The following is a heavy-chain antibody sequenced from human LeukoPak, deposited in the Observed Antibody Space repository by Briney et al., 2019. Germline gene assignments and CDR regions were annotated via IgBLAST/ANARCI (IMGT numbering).Heavy chain of an antibody. V-gene: IGHV3-7*01. D-gene: IGHD4-17*01. CDR1: GFTFSIYW. CDR2: IKQDGSEK. J-gene: IGHJ5*02. CDR3: ARAHPDYGDSLWFDP. Sequence: GGSLRLSCAASGFTFSIYWMSWVRQAPGKGLEWVANIKQDGSEKYYVDSVKGRFTISRDNAKNSLYLQMNSLRAEDTAVYYCARAHPDYGDSLWFDPWGQGTLVTVSS.